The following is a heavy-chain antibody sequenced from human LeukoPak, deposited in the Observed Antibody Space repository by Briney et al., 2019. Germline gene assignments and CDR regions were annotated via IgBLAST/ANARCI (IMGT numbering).Heavy chain of an antibody. J-gene: IGHJ3*02. CDR3: AFSVTNIYVRDAFDI. D-gene: IGHD4-17*01. Sequence: GGSLRLSCAASGFTFSSYEMNWVRQAPGKGLEWVSYISSSGSTIYYADSVKGRFTIYRDNAKNSLYLQMNSLRAEDTAVYYCAFSVTNIYVRDAFDIWGQGTMVTVSS. CDR2: ISSSGSTI. V-gene: IGHV3-48*03. CDR1: GFTFSSYE.